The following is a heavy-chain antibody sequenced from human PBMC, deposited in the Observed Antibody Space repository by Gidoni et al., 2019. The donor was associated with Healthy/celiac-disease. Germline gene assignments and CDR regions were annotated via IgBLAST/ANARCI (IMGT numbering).Heavy chain of an antibody. D-gene: IGHD6-19*01. CDR2: GNT. J-gene: IGHJ6*02. Sequence: GNTKYSQKFQGRVTITRDTSASTAYMELSSLRSEDTAVYYCARASGWYGDYYYGMDVWGQGTTVTVSS. CDR3: ARASGWYGDYYYGMDV. V-gene: IGHV1-3*01.